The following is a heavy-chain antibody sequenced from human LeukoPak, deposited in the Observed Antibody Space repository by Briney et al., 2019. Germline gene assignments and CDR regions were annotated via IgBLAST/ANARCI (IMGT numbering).Heavy chain of an antibody. D-gene: IGHD1-7*01. V-gene: IGHV1-8*01. CDR2: MYPNRGNT. Sequence: SVTVSCKASGYTFTNYDIHGLRQATGKGLDGMGWMYPNRGNTGYAQKFQGRVTMTRNTSISTAYMELSSLRSEDTAVYYCARVNWNYVDFDYWGQGTLVTVSS. J-gene: IGHJ4*02. CDR1: GYTFTNYD. CDR3: ARVNWNYVDFDY.